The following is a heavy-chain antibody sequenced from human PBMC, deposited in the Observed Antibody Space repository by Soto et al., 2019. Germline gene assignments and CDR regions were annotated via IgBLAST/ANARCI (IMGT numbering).Heavy chain of an antibody. CDR2: IYHSGST. J-gene: IGHJ5*02. D-gene: IGHD2-2*01. CDR3: ARVPDR. V-gene: IGHV4-39*07. Sequence: SETLSLTCTVSCGSIASSPYYWGWIRQSPGKGLEWIGEIYHSGSTYYNPSLKSRVTISVDRSKNQFSLKLSSVTAADTAVYYCARVPDRWGQGTLVTVSS. CDR1: CGSIASSPYY.